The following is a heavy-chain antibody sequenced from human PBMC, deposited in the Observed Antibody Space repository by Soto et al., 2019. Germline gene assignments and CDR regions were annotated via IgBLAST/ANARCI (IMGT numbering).Heavy chain of an antibody. Sequence: GGSLRLSCAASGFSFSISPMHWVRQAPGKGPEWVALISYDGTNKFYADSVKGRFTISRDNSKNTLYLQMKSLRAEDSASYYCAKEDTSSGSLDYWGQGALVTVSS. CDR3: AKEDTSSGSLDY. CDR2: ISYDGTNK. D-gene: IGHD6-19*01. V-gene: IGHV3-30-3*01. CDR1: GFSFSISP. J-gene: IGHJ4*02.